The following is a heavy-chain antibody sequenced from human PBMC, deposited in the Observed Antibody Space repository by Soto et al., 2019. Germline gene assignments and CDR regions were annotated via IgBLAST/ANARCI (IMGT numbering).Heavy chain of an antibody. CDR3: SSRVTDAPT. Sequence: QVQLQESGPGLVKPSGTLSLTCGVSGGSISSGWWTWVRQPPGKGLEWIGEILYSGSTNYNSSLKSRVTISIDKSKTHFSLNLTSVTAADTAVYYCSSRVTDAPTWGQGTLVTVSS. CDR1: GGSISSGW. J-gene: IGHJ5*02. D-gene: IGHD3-10*01. CDR2: ILYSGST. V-gene: IGHV4-4*02.